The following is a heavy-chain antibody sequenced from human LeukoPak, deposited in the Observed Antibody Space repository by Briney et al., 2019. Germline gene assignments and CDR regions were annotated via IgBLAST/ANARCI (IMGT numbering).Heavy chain of an antibody. Sequence: GGSLRLSCAASGFTFSQYWVSWVRQAPGKGLVWVSRIASDGSTVYADSVKGRFTISRDNAKDTVYLQMNSLRVEDTAVYYCIGSGGWPGYWGQGTLVTVSS. CDR3: IGSGGWPGY. J-gene: IGHJ4*02. V-gene: IGHV3-74*01. CDR1: GFTFSQYW. D-gene: IGHD1-26*01. CDR2: IASDGST.